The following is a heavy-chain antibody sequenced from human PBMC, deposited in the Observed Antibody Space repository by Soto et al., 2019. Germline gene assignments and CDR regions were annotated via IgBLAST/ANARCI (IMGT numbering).Heavy chain of an antibody. Sequence: SETLSLTCAVYGGSFSGYYWSWIRQPPGKGLEWIGEINHSGSTNYNPSLKSRVTISVDTSKNQFSLKLSSVTAADTAVYYCARGEGGSITMVRGADFDFDYWGQGTLVTVSS. CDR2: INHSGST. V-gene: IGHV4-34*01. D-gene: IGHD3-10*01. J-gene: IGHJ4*02. CDR3: ARGEGGSITMVRGADFDFDY. CDR1: GGSFSGYY.